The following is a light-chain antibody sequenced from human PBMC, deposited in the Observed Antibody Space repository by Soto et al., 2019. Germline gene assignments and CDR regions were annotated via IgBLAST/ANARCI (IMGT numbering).Light chain of an antibody. CDR3: QQGNNWPLT. V-gene: IGKV3-11*01. J-gene: IGKJ4*01. Sequence: EIVLTQSPATLSLSPGERATLSCRASQSLSSNLAWYQQKPGQAPRLLIYDASNRATGIPARFSGSGSGTDFTLTISSLEPEDFAVYYCQQGNNWPLTFGGGTKVEIK. CDR1: QSLSSN. CDR2: DAS.